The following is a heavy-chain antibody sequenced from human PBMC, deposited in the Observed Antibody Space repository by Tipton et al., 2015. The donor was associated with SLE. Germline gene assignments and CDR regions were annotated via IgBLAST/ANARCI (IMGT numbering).Heavy chain of an antibody. J-gene: IGHJ5*02. V-gene: IGHV4-34*01. CDR1: GGSFSGYY. CDR2: INHSGST. Sequence: LRLSCAVYGGSFSGYYGSWIRQPPGKGLEWIGEINHSGSTNYNPSLKSRVTISVDTSKNQFSLKLSSVTAADTAVYYCARDFRADGNWFDPWGQGTLVTVSS. CDR3: ARDFRADGNWFDP. D-gene: IGHD5-24*01.